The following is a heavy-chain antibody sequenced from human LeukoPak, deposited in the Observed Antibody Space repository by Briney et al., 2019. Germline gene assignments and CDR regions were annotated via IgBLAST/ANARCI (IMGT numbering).Heavy chain of an antibody. CDR3: ARTYYYGAGSYFFDY. CDR2: IYYKGST. CDR1: GGSISTYY. V-gene: IGHV4-59*01. D-gene: IGHD3-10*01. Sequence: PPETLSLTCIVSGGSISTYYWNWIRQPPGKGLEWIGNIYYKGSTKYNPSLKSRVTMSVDTSNNQFSLKLSSVAAADTAVYYCARTYYYGAGSYFFDYWGQGTLVTVSS. J-gene: IGHJ4*02.